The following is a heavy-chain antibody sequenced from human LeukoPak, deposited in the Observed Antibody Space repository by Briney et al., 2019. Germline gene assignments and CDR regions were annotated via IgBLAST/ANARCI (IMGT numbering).Heavy chain of an antibody. Sequence: ASMKVSCKASGYTFTSYGISWVRQAPGQGLEWMGWISAYNGNTNYAQKLQGRVTMTTDTSTSTAYMELRSLRSDDTAVYYCARDYYDSSGYYSWEVWGQGTTVTVSS. V-gene: IGHV1-18*01. CDR3: ARDYYDSSGYYSWEV. CDR1: GYTFTSYG. D-gene: IGHD3-22*01. CDR2: ISAYNGNT. J-gene: IGHJ6*02.